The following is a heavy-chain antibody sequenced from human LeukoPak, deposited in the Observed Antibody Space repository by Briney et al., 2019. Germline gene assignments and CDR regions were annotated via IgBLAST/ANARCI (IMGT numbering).Heavy chain of an antibody. V-gene: IGHV6-1*01. D-gene: IGHD6-13*01. J-gene: IGHJ5*02. Sequence: SQTLSLTCAISGNSVSSNSAAWNWIRQSPSRGLEWLGRTYYRSKWYNDYAVSVKSRITINPDTSKNQFSLQLNSVTPEDTAVYYCARSSSSSWYWWFDPWGQGTLVTVSS. CDR2: TYYRSKWYN. CDR3: ARSSSSSWYWWFDP. CDR1: GNSVSSNSAA.